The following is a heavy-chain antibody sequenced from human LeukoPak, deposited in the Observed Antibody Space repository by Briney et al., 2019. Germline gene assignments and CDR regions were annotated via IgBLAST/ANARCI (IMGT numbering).Heavy chain of an antibody. CDR1: GFTFSDYY. CDR2: ISSSGNTK. J-gene: IGHJ4*02. Sequence: GGSLRLSCAASGFTFSDYYMSWIRQAPGKGLEWVSYISSSGNTKYYADSVKGRFTISRDNAKNSLYLQMNSLRAEDTAVYYCARALDAGDFDYWGQGTLVTVSS. V-gene: IGHV3-11*01. CDR3: ARALDAGDFDY. D-gene: IGHD1-1*01.